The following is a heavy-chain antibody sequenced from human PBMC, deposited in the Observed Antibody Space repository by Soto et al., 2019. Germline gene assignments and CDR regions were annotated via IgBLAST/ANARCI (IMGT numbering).Heavy chain of an antibody. CDR3: ASGHDAYKVRY. J-gene: IGHJ4*02. D-gene: IGHD1-1*01. V-gene: IGHV4-30-4*01. Sequence: SETLSLTCTVSGDSISNVNYCWSWIRQPPDKGLEWIGHIYNGGSTYSNPSLRSRVTISVDTSKNQFSLKLTSVTAADTAVYFCASGHDAYKVRYWGQGTLVTVSS. CDR2: IYNGGST. CDR1: GDSISNVNYC.